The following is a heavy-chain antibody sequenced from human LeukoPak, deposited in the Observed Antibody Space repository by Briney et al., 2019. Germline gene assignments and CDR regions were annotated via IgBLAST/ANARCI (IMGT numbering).Heavy chain of an antibody. CDR2: ISGSGGST. J-gene: IGHJ6*02. Sequence: PGGSLRLSCAASGFTFSSYAMSWVRQAPGKGLEWVSAISGSGGSTYYADSVKGRFTISRDNSKNTLYLQMNSLRAEGTAVYYCAKGLHLGDFWSGYYVTTYYYYGMDVWGQGTTVTVSS. CDR3: AKGLHLGDFWSGYYVTTYYYYGMDV. CDR1: GFTFSSYA. V-gene: IGHV3-23*01. D-gene: IGHD3-3*01.